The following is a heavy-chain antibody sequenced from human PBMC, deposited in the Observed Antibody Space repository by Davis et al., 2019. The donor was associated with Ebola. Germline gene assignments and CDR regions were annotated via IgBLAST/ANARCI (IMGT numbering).Heavy chain of an antibody. V-gene: IGHV4-39*07. D-gene: IGHD4-17*01. J-gene: IGHJ4*02. CDR3: ARGPHRGNYGDYAD. CDR2: IYYSGST. CDR1: GGSISSGSYY. Sequence: SETLSLTCTVSGGSISSGSYYWGWIRQPPGKGLEWIGTIYYSGSTYYNPSLKSRVTMSVDTSKNQFSLNLSSVTAADTAVYYCARGPHRGNYGDYADWGQGTLVTVSS.